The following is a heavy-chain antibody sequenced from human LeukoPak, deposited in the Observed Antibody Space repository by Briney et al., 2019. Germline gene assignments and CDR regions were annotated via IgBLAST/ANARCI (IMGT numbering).Heavy chain of an antibody. J-gene: IGHJ4*02. CDR3: ARREIGGFNYGLFDY. Sequence: PSETLSLTCAVSGASISSSNWWSWVRQPPGKGLEWIGDIYHSGSTNYNPSLKSRVTMSVDKSNSQFSLRLSSVTAADTAVYYCARREIGGFNYGLFDYWGQGTLVSVSS. V-gene: IGHV4-4*02. CDR1: GASISSSNW. D-gene: IGHD5-18*01. CDR2: IYHSGST.